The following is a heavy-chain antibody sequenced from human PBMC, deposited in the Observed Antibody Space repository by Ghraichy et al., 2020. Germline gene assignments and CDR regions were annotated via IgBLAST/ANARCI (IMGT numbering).Heavy chain of an antibody. D-gene: IGHD3-22*01. CDR1: GGSISSYY. Sequence: SETLSLTCTVSGGSISSYYWSWIRQPPGKGLEWIGYIYYSGSTNYNPSLKSRVTISVDTSKNQFSLKLSSVTAADTAVYYCARDRRYYDSSGYFDYWGQGTLVTVSS. CDR2: IYYSGST. V-gene: IGHV4-59*01. CDR3: ARDRRYYDSSGYFDY. J-gene: IGHJ4*02.